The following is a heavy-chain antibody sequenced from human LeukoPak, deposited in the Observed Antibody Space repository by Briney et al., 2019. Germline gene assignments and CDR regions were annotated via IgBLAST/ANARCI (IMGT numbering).Heavy chain of an antibody. J-gene: IGHJ6*03. CDR3: ARGAVVPAAIREIYYYYMDV. CDR1: GGTFSSYA. V-gene: IGHV1-69*05. D-gene: IGHD2-2*02. Sequence: SVKVSCKASGGTFSSYAISWVRQAPGQGLEWMGGIIPIFGTANYAQKFQGRVAITTDESTSTTYMELSRLRSEDTAVYYCARGAVVPAAIREIYYYYMDVWGKGATVTVSS. CDR2: IIPIFGTA.